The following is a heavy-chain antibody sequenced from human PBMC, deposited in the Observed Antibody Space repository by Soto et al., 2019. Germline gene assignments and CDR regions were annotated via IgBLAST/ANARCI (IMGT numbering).Heavy chain of an antibody. Sequence: KPSETLSLTCTVSGGSISSSSYYWGWIRQPPGKGLEWIGSIYYSGSTYYNPSLKSRVTISVDTSKNQFSLKLSSVTAADTAVYYCARQGAARRRWYYYYYGMDVWGQGTTVTV. D-gene: IGHD6-6*01. CDR3: ARQGAARRRWYYYYYGMDV. CDR1: GGSISSSSYY. J-gene: IGHJ6*02. V-gene: IGHV4-39*01. CDR2: IYYSGST.